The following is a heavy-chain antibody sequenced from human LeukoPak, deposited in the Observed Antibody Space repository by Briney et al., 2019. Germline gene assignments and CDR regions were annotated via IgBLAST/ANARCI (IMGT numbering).Heavy chain of an antibody. CDR3: ARDIPTGTRFDP. CDR2: IYHSGST. J-gene: IGHJ5*02. CDR1: GDSISSYY. V-gene: IGHV4-59*12. D-gene: IGHD1-7*01. Sequence: SETLSLTCTVSGDSISSYYWSWIRQPPGKGLEWIGYIYHSGSTNYNPSLKSRVTISIDTSKNQVSLKLSSVTAADTAVYYCARDIPTGTRFDPWGQGTLVTVSS.